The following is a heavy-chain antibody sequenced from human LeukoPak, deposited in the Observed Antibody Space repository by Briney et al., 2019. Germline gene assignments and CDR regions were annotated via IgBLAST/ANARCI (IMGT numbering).Heavy chain of an antibody. CDR2: ISAYNGNT. CDR3: ARLRTYHYDSSGRPQNAFDI. CDR1: GYTFTSYG. Sequence: ASVKVSCKASGYTFTSYGISWVRQAPGQGLEWMGWISAYNGNTNYAQKLQGRVTMTTDTSTSTAYMELRSLRSDDTAMYYCARLRTYHYDSSGRPQNAFDIWGQGTMVTVSS. V-gene: IGHV1-18*01. J-gene: IGHJ3*02. D-gene: IGHD3-22*01.